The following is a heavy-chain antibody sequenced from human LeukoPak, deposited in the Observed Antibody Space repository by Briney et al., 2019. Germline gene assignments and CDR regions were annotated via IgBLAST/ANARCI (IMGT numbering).Heavy chain of an antibody. J-gene: IGHJ4*02. D-gene: IGHD3-16*02. V-gene: IGHV3-21*04. CDR3: AKGPYVWGSYRSPDY. CDR1: GFTFSSYS. Sequence: GGSLRLSCAASGFTFSSYSMNWVRQAPGKGLEWVSSISSSSSYIYYADSVKGRFTISRDNSKNTLYLQMNSLRAEDTAVYYCAKGPYVWGSYRSPDYWGQGTLVTVSS. CDR2: ISSSSSYI.